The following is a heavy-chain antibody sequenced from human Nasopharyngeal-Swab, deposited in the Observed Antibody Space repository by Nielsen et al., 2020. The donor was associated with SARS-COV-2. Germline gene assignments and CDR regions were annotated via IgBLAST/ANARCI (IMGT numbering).Heavy chain of an antibody. D-gene: IGHD6-6*01. V-gene: IGHV3-43*02. CDR1: GFTFDDYA. CDR3: AKDNPEKLSSAFDI. Sequence: GGPLRLSCAASGFTFDDYAMHWVRQAPGKGLEWASLISGDGGSTYYADSVKGRFTISRDNSKNSLYLQMNSLRTEDTALYYCAKDNPEKLSSAFDIWGQGTMVTVSS. CDR2: ISGDGGST. J-gene: IGHJ3*02.